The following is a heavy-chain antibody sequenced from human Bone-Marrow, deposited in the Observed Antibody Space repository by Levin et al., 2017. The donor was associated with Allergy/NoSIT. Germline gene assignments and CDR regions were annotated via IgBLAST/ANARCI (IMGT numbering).Heavy chain of an antibody. V-gene: IGHV4-31*03. CDR2: IYYSGST. CDR1: GGSISSGGYY. CDR3: ARDNLTKQSYYYYGMDV. D-gene: IGHD3-9*01. Sequence: SQTLSLTCTVSGGSISSGGYYWSWIRQHPGKGLEWIGYIYYSGSTYYNPSLKSRVTISVDTSKNQFSLKLSSVTAADTAVYYCARDNLTKQSYYYYGMDVWGQGTTVTVSS. J-gene: IGHJ6*02.